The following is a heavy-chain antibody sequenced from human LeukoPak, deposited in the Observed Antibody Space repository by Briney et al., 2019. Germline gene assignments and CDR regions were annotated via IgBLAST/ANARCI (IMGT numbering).Heavy chain of an antibody. D-gene: IGHD3-3*01. CDR2: INAGNGNT. CDR1: GYSFSTYT. Sequence: AASVKVSCKASGYSFSTYTMNWVRQAPGQRLEWMGWINAGNGNTKYSQKFQGRVTITRDTSASTAYMEMRSLRSEDTAVYYCASVSSFGVVSPNSMDVWGQGTTVTVSS. J-gene: IGHJ6*02. V-gene: IGHV1-3*01. CDR3: ASVSSFGVVSPNSMDV.